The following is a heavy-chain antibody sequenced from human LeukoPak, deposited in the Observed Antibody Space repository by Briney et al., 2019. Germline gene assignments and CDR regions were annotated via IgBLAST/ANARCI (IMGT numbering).Heavy chain of an antibody. D-gene: IGHD6-13*01. Sequence: SQTLSLTCTVSGGSISSGGYYWSWIRQPPGKGLEWIGYIYHSGSTYYNPSLKSRVTISVDRSKNQFSLKLSSVTAADTAVYYCARLSLDYSTREDYWGQGTLVTVSS. CDR2: IYHSGST. CDR1: GGSISSGGYY. J-gene: IGHJ4*02. CDR3: ARLSLDYSTREDY. V-gene: IGHV4-30-2*01.